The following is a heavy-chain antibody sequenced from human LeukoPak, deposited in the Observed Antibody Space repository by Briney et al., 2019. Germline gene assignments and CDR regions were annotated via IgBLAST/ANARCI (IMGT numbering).Heavy chain of an antibody. J-gene: IGHJ4*02. CDR2: ISSSSSTI. V-gene: IGHV3-48*03. Sequence: GGSLRLSCAASGFTFSSYEMNWVRQAPGKGLEWVSYISSSSSTIYYADSVKGRFTISRDNAKNSLYLQMNSLRAEDTAVYYCARLSGYDYAYFDYWGQGTLVTVSS. CDR3: ARLSGYDYAYFDY. CDR1: GFTFSSYE. D-gene: IGHD5-12*01.